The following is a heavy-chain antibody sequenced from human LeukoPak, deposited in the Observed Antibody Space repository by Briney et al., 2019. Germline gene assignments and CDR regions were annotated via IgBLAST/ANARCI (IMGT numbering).Heavy chain of an antibody. V-gene: IGHV5-51*01. CDR2: IYPSDSHT. J-gene: IGHJ6*03. CDR3: VRHYRPPQDSRAAKPTGYYYYYMDV. Sequence: GESLKISCQGSGYTFPIYWIGWVRQTPGKGLEWMGIIYPSDSHTIYSPSFQGQVTVSADMSISTAYLQWSSLKASDIAIYYCVRHYRPPQDSRAAKPTGYYYYYMDVWGTGTTVIVSS. D-gene: IGHD3-16*02. CDR1: GYTFPIYW.